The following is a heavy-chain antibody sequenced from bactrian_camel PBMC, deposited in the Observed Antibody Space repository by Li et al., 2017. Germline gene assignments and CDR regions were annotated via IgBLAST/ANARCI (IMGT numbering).Heavy chain of an antibody. J-gene: IGHJ4*01. Sequence: GGSVQAGGSLTLSYTISGFNMQNLCGGWFRQAPGKEREEVASIGSDGSTKYTDSVKGRFTISQDNAKNTLFLQMNSLKPEDAAMYYCAAGQALRPSGCDDDVYWGQGTQVTVS. CDR1: GFNMQNLC. CDR2: IGSDGST. D-gene: IGHD3*01. V-gene: IGHV3S60*01. CDR3: AAGQALRPSGCDDDVY.